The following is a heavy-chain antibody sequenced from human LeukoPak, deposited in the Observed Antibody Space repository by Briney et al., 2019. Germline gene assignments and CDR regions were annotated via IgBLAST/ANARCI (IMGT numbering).Heavy chain of an antibody. D-gene: IGHD2-15*01. CDR1: GYSFTSYW. CDR2: IYPGDSDT. Sequence: GESLKISCKGSGYSFTSYWIGCVRQMPGKGLEWMGIIYPGDSDTRYSPSFQGQVTISADKSISTAYLQWSSLKASDTAMYYCARHTGLTRYYYYYYMDVWGKGTTVTVSS. J-gene: IGHJ6*03. V-gene: IGHV5-51*01. CDR3: ARHTGLTRYYYYYYMDV.